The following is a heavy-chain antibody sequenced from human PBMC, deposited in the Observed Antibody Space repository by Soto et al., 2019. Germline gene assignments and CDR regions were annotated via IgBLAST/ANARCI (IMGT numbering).Heavy chain of an antibody. J-gene: IGHJ4*02. CDR1: GFTFSSYA. Sequence: GGSLRLSCAASGFTFSSYAMHWVRQAPGKGLEYVSAISSNGGTTYYANSVKGRFTISRDNSKNTLYLQMGSLRAEDMAVYYCARDLGVTTVLWGQGTLVTVSS. V-gene: IGHV3-64*01. D-gene: IGHD4-17*01. CDR3: ARDLGVTTVL. CDR2: ISSNGGTT.